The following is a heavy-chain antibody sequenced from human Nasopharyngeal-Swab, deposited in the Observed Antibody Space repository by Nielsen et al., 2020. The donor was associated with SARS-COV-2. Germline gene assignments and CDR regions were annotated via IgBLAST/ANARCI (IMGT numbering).Heavy chain of an antibody. J-gene: IGHJ6*02. CDR3: ARRRFGEEQQNSNYYYYGMDV. D-gene: IGHD3-10*01. CDR1: GGSISSSSYY. CDR2: IYYSGST. Sequence: ESLKISCTVSGGSISSSSYYWGWIRQPPGKGLEWIGSIYYSGSTYYNPSLKSRVTISVDTSKNQFSLKLSSVTAADTAVYYCARRRFGEEQQNSNYYYYGMDVWGQGTTVTVSS. V-gene: IGHV4-39*01.